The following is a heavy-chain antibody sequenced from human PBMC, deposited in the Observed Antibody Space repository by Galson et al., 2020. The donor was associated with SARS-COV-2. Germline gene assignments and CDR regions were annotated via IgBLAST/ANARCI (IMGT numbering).Heavy chain of an antibody. CDR3: AREGRQPPPQWEPLRRVFDKYYYYGMDV. D-gene: IGHD1-26*01. CDR2: IRKIGNSYNT. V-gene: IGHV3-72*01. Sequence: GESLKISCAASGFTFSDHYMDWVRQAPGKGPEWVGRIRKIGNSYNTEYAASVKGRFSISRDDSKNSMYLQMSSLKSEDTAVYYCAREGRQPPPQWEPLRRVFDKYYYYGMDVWGQGTTVTVSS. J-gene: IGHJ6*02. CDR1: GFTFSDHY.